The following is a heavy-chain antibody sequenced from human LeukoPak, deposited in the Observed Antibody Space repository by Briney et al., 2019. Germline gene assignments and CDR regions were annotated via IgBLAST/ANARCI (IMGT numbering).Heavy chain of an antibody. CDR3: ARQYCSSTSCSYMDV. D-gene: IGHD2-2*01. J-gene: IGHJ6*03. Sequence: GGSLRLSCAASGFTFSSYSMNWVRQAPGKGLEWVSSISSSSSYIYYADSAKGRFTISRDNAKNSLYLQMNSLRAEDTAVYYCARQYCSSTSCSYMDVWGKGTTVTVSS. V-gene: IGHV3-21*01. CDR1: GFTFSSYS. CDR2: ISSSSSYI.